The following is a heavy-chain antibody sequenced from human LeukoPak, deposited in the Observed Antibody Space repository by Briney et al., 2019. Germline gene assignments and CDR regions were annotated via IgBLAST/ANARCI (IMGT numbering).Heavy chain of an antibody. Sequence: GGSQRLSCSASGFTFSSYAMHWVRQAPGKGPEYVAAISSNGGNTNYADPVKGRFTISRDNSKNTLYLQMSSLRIEDTAVYYCVKDHGYSSGWYVRGFDYWGQGTLVTVSS. V-gene: IGHV3-64D*06. D-gene: IGHD6-19*01. CDR1: GFTFSSYA. CDR3: VKDHGYSSGWYVRGFDY. CDR2: ISSNGGNT. J-gene: IGHJ4*02.